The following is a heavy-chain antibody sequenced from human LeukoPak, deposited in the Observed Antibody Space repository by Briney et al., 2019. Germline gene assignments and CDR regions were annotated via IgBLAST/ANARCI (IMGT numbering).Heavy chain of an antibody. Sequence: GGSLRLSCAASGFTFSSYSMNWVRQAPGKGLEWVSVIYSVSSTYYADSVKGRFTISRDSSQNTLYLQMNSLRVEDTAVYYCARGTWLNKLFDYWGQGTLVTVSS. CDR3: ARGTWLNKLFDY. CDR1: GFTFSSYS. D-gene: IGHD1/OR15-1a*01. V-gene: IGHV3-66*01. J-gene: IGHJ4*02. CDR2: IYSVSST.